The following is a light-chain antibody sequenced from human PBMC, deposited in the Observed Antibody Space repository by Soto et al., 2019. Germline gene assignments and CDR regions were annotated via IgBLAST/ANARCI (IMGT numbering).Light chain of an antibody. CDR3: TSFTTTNIWV. Sequence: QSVLTQPASVSGSPGQSITISCTGTSSDIGVYDYVSWYQQHPGKPPKLVICEVSNRPSGVSSRFSGYKSGNTASLTISGLRGEDEADYYCTSFTTTNIWVFGGGTKVTVL. CDR2: EVS. J-gene: IGLJ3*02. V-gene: IGLV2-14*01. CDR1: SSDIGVYDY.